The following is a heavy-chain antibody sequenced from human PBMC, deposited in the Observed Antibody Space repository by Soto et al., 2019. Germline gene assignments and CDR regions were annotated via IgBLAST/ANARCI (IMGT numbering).Heavy chain of an antibody. CDR1: GYSFTTYG. J-gene: IGHJ6*02. CDR3: AREGPAPYYYYGMDV. Sequence: QVQLVQSGGEVKKPGASVKVSCKTSGYSFTTYGISWVRQAPGQGLEWMGWISAYNGNTNYAQKLQGRVTMTTDTSTSTAYMELWSLRSDETAVYYCAREGPAPYYYYGMDVWGQGRTVTVSS. CDR2: ISAYNGNT. V-gene: IGHV1-18*01.